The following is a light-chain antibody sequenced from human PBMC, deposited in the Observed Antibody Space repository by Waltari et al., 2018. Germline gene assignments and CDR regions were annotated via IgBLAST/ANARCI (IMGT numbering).Light chain of an antibody. Sequence: EIVLTQSPGTLSLSPGERATLSCRASQTVSTNFLAWYQQRPGQAPRLLMYVASKRATGIPDRFSGSGSGTDFTLTISRLEPEDFAVYYCQQYVSSVYTFGQGTKLEIK. V-gene: IGKV3-20*01. CDR2: VAS. CDR1: QTVSTNF. CDR3: QQYVSSVYT. J-gene: IGKJ2*01.